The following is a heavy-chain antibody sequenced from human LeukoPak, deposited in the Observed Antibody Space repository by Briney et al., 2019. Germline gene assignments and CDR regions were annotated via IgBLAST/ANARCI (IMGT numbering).Heavy chain of an antibody. CDR2: IYYGGST. V-gene: IGHV4-59*01. D-gene: IGHD3-3*01. CDR1: GGSISSYY. CDR3: ARGSAEYFGY. Sequence: NPSETLSLTCTVSGGSISSYYWSWIRQPPGKGLEWIGYIYYGGSTNYNPSLKSRVTISVDTSKNQFSLKLSSVTAADTAVYYCARGSAEYFGYWGQGTLVTVSS. J-gene: IGHJ4*02.